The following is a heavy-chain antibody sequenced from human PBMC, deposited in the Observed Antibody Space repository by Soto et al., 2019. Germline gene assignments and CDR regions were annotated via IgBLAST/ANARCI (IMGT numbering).Heavy chain of an antibody. CDR2: LYNGGDT. Sequence: EVRLVESGGGLVQPGGSLRLSFAASGFIVSSNYMTWVRQAPGKGLEWVSLLYNGGDTHYAASVKGRFTISSHSSQNTMFLQMNSLRTEDTATYYCVRGRYGSEIHWGQGTKVTVSS. V-gene: IGHV3-53*04. D-gene: IGHD3-10*01. J-gene: IGHJ4*02. CDR3: VRGRYGSEIH. CDR1: GFIVSSNY.